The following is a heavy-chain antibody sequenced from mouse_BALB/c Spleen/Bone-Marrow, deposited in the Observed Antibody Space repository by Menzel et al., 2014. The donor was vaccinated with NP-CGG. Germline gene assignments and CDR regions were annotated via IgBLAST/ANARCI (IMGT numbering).Heavy chain of an antibody. J-gene: IGHJ4*01. CDR3: ARLGYYGAMAY. CDR1: RFDFSRYW. CDR2: IKPDSRTI. D-gene: IGHD1-1*01. V-gene: IGHV4-1*02. Sequence: VQVVESGGGLVQPGGSLKLSCAASRFDFSRYWMTWVRQAPGKGLEWIGEIKPDSRTINYSPSLKEKFIISRDNAKSTLYLQMSKVRSEDTALYYCARLGYYGAMAYWGQGTSVTVSS.